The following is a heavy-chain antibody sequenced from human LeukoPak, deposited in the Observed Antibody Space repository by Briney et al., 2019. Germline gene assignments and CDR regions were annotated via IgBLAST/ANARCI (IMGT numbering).Heavy chain of an antibody. V-gene: IGHV3-30*18. CDR1: GFTFSSYG. CDR2: ISYDGSNK. J-gene: IGHJ4*02. CDR3: AKDRRDYDILTGHFDY. D-gene: IGHD3-9*01. Sequence: GGSLRLSCAASGFTFSSYGMHWVRQAPGKGLEWVAVISYDGSNKYYADSVKGRFTISRDNSKNTLYLQMNSLRAEDTAVYYCAKDRRDYDILTGHFDYWGQGTLVTVSS.